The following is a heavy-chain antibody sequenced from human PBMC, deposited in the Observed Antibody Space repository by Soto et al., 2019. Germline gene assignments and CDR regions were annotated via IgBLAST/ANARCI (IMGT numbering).Heavy chain of an antibody. CDR3: AKAKFYYDSSPYDS. V-gene: IGHV3-43D*04. D-gene: IGHD3-22*01. J-gene: IGHJ4*02. CDR2: INADGSEK. CDR1: GFTFADYA. Sequence: PGESLKISCAVSGFTFADYAVHWVRQSAGKGLEWVSFINADGSEKYYADSVRGRFTISRDNSKDSFYLQMNSLRLEDTAMYYCAKAKFYYDSSPYDSWGQGTLVTVSS.